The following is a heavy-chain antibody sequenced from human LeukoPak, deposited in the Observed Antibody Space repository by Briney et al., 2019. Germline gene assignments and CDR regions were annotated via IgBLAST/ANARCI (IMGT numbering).Heavy chain of an antibody. D-gene: IGHD3-22*01. CDR3: AKNLLTHYYDSSGYYHPFDY. V-gene: IGHV4-34*01. CDR1: GGSFSGYY. J-gene: IGHJ4*02. CDR2: INHSGST. Sequence: SETLSLTCAVYGGSFSGYYWSWIRQPPGRGLEWIGEINHSGSTNYNPSLKSRVTISVDTSKNQFSLKLSSVTAADTAVYYCAKNLLTHYYDSSGYYHPFDYWGQGTLVTVSS.